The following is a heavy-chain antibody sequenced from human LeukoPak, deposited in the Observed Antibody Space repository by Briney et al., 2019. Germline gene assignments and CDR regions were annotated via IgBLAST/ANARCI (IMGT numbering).Heavy chain of an antibody. CDR3: ATLPT. V-gene: IGHV3-30*02. CDR2: IWYDGSNK. J-gene: IGHJ4*02. Sequence: PGGSLRPSCAASGFTFSSYGMHWVRQAPGKGLEWVAVIWYDGSNKNYADSLKGRFTISRDNSKNTLYLQMNSLRAEDTALYYCATLPTWGQGTLVTVSS. D-gene: IGHD4-17*01. CDR1: GFTFSSYG.